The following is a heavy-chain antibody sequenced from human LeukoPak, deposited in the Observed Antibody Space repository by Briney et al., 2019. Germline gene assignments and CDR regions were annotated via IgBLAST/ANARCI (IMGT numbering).Heavy chain of an antibody. J-gene: IGHJ4*02. CDR3: ARGYALRIVGATLDY. V-gene: IGHV3-53*01. Sequence: PGGSLRLSCAASGFTVSSNYMSWVRQAPGKGLERVSVIYSGGSTYYADSVKGRFTISRDNSMNTLYLQMNSLRAEDTAVYYCARGYALRIVGATLDYWGQGTLVTVSS. CDR2: IYSGGST. CDR1: GFTVSSNY. D-gene: IGHD1-26*01.